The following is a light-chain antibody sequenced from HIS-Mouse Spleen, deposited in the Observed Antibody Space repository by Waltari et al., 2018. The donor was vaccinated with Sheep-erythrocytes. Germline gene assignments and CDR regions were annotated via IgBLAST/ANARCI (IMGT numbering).Light chain of an antibody. Sequence: QSALTQPRSVSGSPGQSVTISCTGTSSDVGGYNYVSWYQQHPGKAPKLMIYDVSNLPSGVSDRFSCSKSGHTASLTISGLQAEDEADYYCCSYAGSYNHVFATGTKVTVL. J-gene: IGLJ1*01. CDR2: DVS. CDR3: CSYAGSYNHV. V-gene: IGLV2-11*01. CDR1: SSDVGGYNY.